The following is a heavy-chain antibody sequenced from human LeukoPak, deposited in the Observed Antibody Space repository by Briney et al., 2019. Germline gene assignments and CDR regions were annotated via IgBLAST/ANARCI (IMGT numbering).Heavy chain of an antibody. CDR2: INPNSGGT. CDR3: ARDHEYQLLYGYYYGMDV. J-gene: IGHJ6*02. D-gene: IGHD2-2*02. Sequence: ASVKVSCKATGYTFTGYYMHWVRQAPGQGLEWMGWINPNSGGTNYAQKFQGRVTMTRDTSISTAYMELSRLRSDDTAVYYCARDHEYQLLYGYYYGMDVWGQGTTVTVPS. CDR1: GYTFTGYY. V-gene: IGHV1-2*02.